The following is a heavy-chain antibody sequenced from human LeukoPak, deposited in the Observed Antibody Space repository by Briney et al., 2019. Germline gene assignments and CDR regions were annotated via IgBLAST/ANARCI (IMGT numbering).Heavy chain of an antibody. CDR2: ISGSGGST. J-gene: IGHJ4*02. V-gene: IGHV3-23*01. Sequence: GGSLRLSCAASGFTFSNYAMSWVRQAPGKGLEWVSGISGSGGSTHYADSVKGRFAISRDNLKNTLYLQMNSLRAEDTAVYYCARAYCGGDCYPFDYWGQGTLVTVSS. CDR3: ARAYCGGDCYPFDY. CDR1: GFTFSNYA. D-gene: IGHD2-21*02.